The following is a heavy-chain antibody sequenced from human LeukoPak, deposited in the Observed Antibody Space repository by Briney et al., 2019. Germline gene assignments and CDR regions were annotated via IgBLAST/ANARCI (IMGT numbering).Heavy chain of an antibody. CDR1: GYTYSSYG. D-gene: IGHD4-17*01. CDR3: ARRGGKNYGDYVVYDKYMDV. J-gene: IGHJ6*03. Sequence: ASVKISCKASGYTYSSYGISWVRQTPGQGLEWMGWISAYNGDTHYAQKFQGRVTMTTETSTSTAYMELRSLRSDDTAVYYCARRGGKNYGDYVVYDKYMDVWGTGTTVTVSS. V-gene: IGHV1-18*01. CDR2: ISAYNGDT.